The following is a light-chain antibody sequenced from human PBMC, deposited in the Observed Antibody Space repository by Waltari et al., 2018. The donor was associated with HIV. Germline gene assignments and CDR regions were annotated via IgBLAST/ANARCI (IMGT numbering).Light chain of an antibody. CDR1: TSDVRADNY. CDR2: DVS. Sequence: QSALTQPPSVSGSPGQSVTISCTASTSDVRADNYVPWCQQHPGKVPKLIIYDVSKRPSGVPGRFSGSKSGNTASLSIYGLQVDDEASYFCCSFATNYTWVFGGGTNLAVL. V-gene: IGLV2-11*01. CDR3: CSFATNYTWV. J-gene: IGLJ3*02.